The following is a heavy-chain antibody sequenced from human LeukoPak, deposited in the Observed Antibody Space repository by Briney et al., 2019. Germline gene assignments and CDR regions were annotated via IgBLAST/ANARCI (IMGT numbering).Heavy chain of an antibody. Sequence: GESLKISCKGSGYTFTNYWVGWVREMPGKGLEWMATIYPNNSDSRYNPSFRGQVTISVDRSITTAYLLWKSLKASDTAIYYCALSNEAFDSAGYFDYWGHGALVTVSS. CDR1: GYTFTNYW. CDR3: ALSNEAFDSAGYFDY. V-gene: IGHV5-51*01. D-gene: IGHD3-22*01. CDR2: IYPNNSDS. J-gene: IGHJ4*01.